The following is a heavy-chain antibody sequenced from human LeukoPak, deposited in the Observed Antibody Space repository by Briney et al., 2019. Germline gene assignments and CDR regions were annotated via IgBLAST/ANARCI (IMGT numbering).Heavy chain of an antibody. CDR2: IDPSGGI. CDR1: GVSFSGYY. V-gene: IGHV4-34*01. J-gene: IGHJ4*02. D-gene: IGHD6-19*01. CDR3: ARVSRWFPAVAGYADF. Sequence: SETLSLTCAVHGVSFSGYYWSWIRQFPGEGLEWIGEIDPSGGIEYNPSLKSRVTISVDPPGNQFSLRLRFVTAADTAVYYCARVSRWFPAVAGYADFWGQGTQVTVSS.